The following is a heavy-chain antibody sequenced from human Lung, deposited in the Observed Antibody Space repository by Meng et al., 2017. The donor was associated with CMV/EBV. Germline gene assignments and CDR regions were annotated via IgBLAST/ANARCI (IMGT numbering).Heavy chain of an antibody. CDR2: INQDGSER. CDR3: ARTKLFVVIPTGRNWYFDL. D-gene: IGHD2-2*01. V-gene: IGHV3-7*01. Sequence: GESXKISCAASGFTFSSYWVSWVRQAPGKGLEWVASINQDGSERYYVDSVKGRFTISRDNAKNSLFLQMNSLRAEDTAQYFCARTKLFVVIPTGRNWYFDLXGRGXLVTVSS. J-gene: IGHJ2*01. CDR1: GFTFSSYW.